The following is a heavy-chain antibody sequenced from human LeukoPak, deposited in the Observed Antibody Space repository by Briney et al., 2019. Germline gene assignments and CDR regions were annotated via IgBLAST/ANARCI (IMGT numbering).Heavy chain of an antibody. J-gene: IGHJ4*02. CDR1: GSTFDDYA. CDR3: ARVKANYYFDY. CDR2: ISWNSGSI. V-gene: IGHV3-9*01. Sequence: PGGSLRLSCAASGSTFDDYAMHWVRQAPGKGLEWVSGISWNSGSIGYADSVKGRFTISRDNAKNSLYLQMNSLRAEDTALYYCARVKANYYFDYWGQGTLVTVSS. D-gene: IGHD2-8*01.